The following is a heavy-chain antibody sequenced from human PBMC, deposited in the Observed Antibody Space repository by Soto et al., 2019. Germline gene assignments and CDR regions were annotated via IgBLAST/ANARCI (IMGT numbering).Heavy chain of an antibody. J-gene: IGHJ3*02. D-gene: IGHD2-2*01. CDR2: IDPSDSYT. V-gene: IGHV5-10-1*01. CDR3: ARQDYYSSTAAFDI. CDR1: GYTFTSYW. Sequence: PGESLKISCQASGYTFTSYWTSWVRQMPGTGLEWMGRIDPSDSYTNYSPSFQGHVTISADKSISTAYLQWSSLKASDTAMYYCARQDYYSSTAAFDIWGQGTMVTVSS.